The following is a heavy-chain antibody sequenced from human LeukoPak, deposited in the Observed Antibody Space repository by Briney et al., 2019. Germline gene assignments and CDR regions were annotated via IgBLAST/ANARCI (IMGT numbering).Heavy chain of an antibody. J-gene: IGHJ6*02. CDR1: EFTFSSYV. Sequence: GGSLRLSCAVSEFTFSSYVMHWVRQAPGKGLEWMAVISYDGSNKYYADSVKGRFTISRDNSKNTLYLQMNSLRAEDTAVYYCAREDYGDYYYYYYGMDVWGQGTTVTVSS. V-gene: IGHV3-30-3*01. CDR3: AREDYGDYYYYYYGMDV. CDR2: ISYDGSNK. D-gene: IGHD4-17*01.